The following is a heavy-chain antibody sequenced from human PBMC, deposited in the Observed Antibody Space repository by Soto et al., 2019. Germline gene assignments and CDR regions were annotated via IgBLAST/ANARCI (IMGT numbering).Heavy chain of an antibody. CDR1: GFFITNGYY. CDR3: ARDRAAVAGTFDY. D-gene: IGHD6-19*01. Sequence: SETLSLTCAVSGFFITNGYYWGWIRQPPGKGLEWIGSIYRTGRTYYNPSLKSRVTISVDTSKNHFSLRLNSVTAADTATYYCARDRAAVAGTFDYWGQGIPVTVSS. V-gene: IGHV4-38-2*02. J-gene: IGHJ4*02. CDR2: IYRTGRT.